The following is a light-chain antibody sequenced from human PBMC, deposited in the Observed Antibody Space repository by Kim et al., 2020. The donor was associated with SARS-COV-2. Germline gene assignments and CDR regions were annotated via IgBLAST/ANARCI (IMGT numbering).Light chain of an antibody. J-gene: IGLJ1*01. Sequence: QSALTQPPSASGSPGQSVTISCTGTSSDVGGYNYVSWYQQHPGKDPKLMIYEDSKRPSGVPDRFSGSKSGNTASLTVSGLQAEDEADYYCSSYAGSNNVFGTGTKVTVL. CDR2: EDS. CDR1: SSDVGGYNY. CDR3: SSYAGSNNV. V-gene: IGLV2-8*01.